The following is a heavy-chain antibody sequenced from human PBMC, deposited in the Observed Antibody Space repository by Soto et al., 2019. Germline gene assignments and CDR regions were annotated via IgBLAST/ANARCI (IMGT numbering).Heavy chain of an antibody. CDR1: GFTFSSYS. CDR2: ISSSSSYI. D-gene: IGHD6-6*01. J-gene: IGHJ6*03. Sequence: GGSLRLSCAASGFTFSSYSMNWVRQAPGKGLEWVSSISSSSSYIYYADSVKGRFTISRDNAKNSLYLQMNSLRAEDTAVYYCARDRQLGPPRSGYYYYMDVWGKGTTVTVSS. CDR3: ARDRQLGPPRSGYYYYMDV. V-gene: IGHV3-21*01.